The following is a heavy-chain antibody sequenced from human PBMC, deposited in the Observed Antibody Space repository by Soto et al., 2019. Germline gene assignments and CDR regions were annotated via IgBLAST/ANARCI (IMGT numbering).Heavy chain of an antibody. J-gene: IGHJ5*02. D-gene: IGHD1-1*01. CDR3: ARDGGYNWNDVKYWFDP. CDR2: ISSSSSYI. V-gene: IGHV3-21*01. Sequence: GGSLRLSCAASGFTFSSYSVNWVRQAPGKGLEWVSSISSSSSYIYYADSVKGRFTISRDNAKNSLYLQMNSLRAEDTVVYYCARDGGYNWNDVKYWFDPWGQGTLVTVSS. CDR1: GFTFSSYS.